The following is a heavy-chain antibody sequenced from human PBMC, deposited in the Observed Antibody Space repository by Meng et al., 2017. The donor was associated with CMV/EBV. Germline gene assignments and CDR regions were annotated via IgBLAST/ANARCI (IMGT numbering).Heavy chain of an antibody. CDR3: ARGPGYCSSTSCYTNGYYFDY. V-gene: IGHV3-21*01. J-gene: IGHJ4*02. D-gene: IGHD2-2*02. CDR2: ISSSSSYI. CDR1: GFTFSSYS. Sequence: GGSLRLSCAASGFTFSSYSMNWVRQAPGKGLEWVSSISSSSSYIYYADSVKGRFTIFRDNAKNSLYLQMNSLRAEDTAVYYCARGPGYCSSTSCYTNGYYFDYWGQGTLVTVSS.